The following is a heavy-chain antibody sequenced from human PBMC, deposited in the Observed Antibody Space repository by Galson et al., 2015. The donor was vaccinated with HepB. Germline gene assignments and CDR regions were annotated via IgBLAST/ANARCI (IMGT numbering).Heavy chain of an antibody. D-gene: IGHD3-22*01. CDR1: GGTFSSYA. Sequence: SVKVSCKASGGTFSSYAISWVPQAPGQGLEWMGRIIPIFGTANYAQKFQGRVTITADKSTSTAYMELSSLRSEDTAVYYCARSGNGGYYDSSGPRYFDYWGQGTLVTVSS. CDR3: ARSGNGGYYDSSGPRYFDY. V-gene: IGHV1-69*06. CDR2: IIPIFGTA. J-gene: IGHJ4*02.